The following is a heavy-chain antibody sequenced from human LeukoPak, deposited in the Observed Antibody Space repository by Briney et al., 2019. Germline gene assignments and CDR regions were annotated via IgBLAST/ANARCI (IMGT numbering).Heavy chain of an antibody. J-gene: IGHJ5*02. CDR2: IYTSGST. CDR1: GGSISSYY. V-gene: IGHV4-4*08. CDR3: ARDSGSGWFNWFDP. Sequence: SETLSLTCTVSGGSISSYYWSWIRQPPGKGLEWIGRIYTSGSTNYNPSLKSRVTISVDTSKNQFSLKLSSVTAADTAVHYCARDSGSGWFNWFDPWGQGTLVTVSS. D-gene: IGHD6-19*01.